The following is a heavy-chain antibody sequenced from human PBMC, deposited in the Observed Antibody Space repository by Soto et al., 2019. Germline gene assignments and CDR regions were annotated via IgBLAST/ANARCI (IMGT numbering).Heavy chain of an antibody. J-gene: IGHJ4*02. D-gene: IGHD6-19*01. CDR1: GFTFSSYW. Sequence: GESLKISCAASGFTFSSYWMHWVRQAPGKGLVWVSRINSDGSSTSYADSVKGRFTISRENAKNTLYLQMNSLRAEDTAVYYCARLGGSAAGTEVYWGQGTLVTVSS. CDR2: INSDGSST. CDR3: ARLGGSAAGTEVY. V-gene: IGHV3-74*01.